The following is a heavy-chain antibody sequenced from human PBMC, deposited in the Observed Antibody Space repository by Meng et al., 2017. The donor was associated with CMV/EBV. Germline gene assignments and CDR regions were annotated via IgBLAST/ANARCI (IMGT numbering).Heavy chain of an antibody. CDR1: GGSISSGDYY. J-gene: IGHJ4*02. CDR3: ARAQYSSSCDY. Sequence: QGQPQEAGPGMVKPSQTLSLTCTVSGGSISSGDYYWSWIRQPPGKGLEWIGYIYYSGSTYYNPPLKSRVTISVDTSKNQFSLKLSSVTAADTAVYYCARAQYSSSCDYWGQGTLVTVSS. CDR2: IYYSGST. D-gene: IGHD6-13*01. V-gene: IGHV4-30-4*08.